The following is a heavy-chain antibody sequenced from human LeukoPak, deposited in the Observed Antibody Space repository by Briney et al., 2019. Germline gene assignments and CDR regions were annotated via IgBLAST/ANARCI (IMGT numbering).Heavy chain of an antibody. J-gene: IGHJ4*02. CDR3: AKAPRGYSYAFDY. D-gene: IGHD5-18*01. CDR2: ISYDGSNK. Sequence: GGSLRLSCAASGFTFSSYGMHWVRQAPGKGLEWVAVISYDGSNKYYADSVKGRFTISRDSSKNTLYLQMNSLRAEDTAVYYCAKAPRGYSYAFDYWGQGTLVTVSS. V-gene: IGHV3-30*18. CDR1: GFTFSSYG.